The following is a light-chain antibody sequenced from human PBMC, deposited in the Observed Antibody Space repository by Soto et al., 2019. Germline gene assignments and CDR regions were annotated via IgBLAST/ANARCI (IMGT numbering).Light chain of an antibody. CDR3: QSYDNSLGGHVV. CDR1: SSNIEADYD. Sequence: QAVVTQPPSVSGAPGQRITISCTGSSSNIEADYDVHWYQLLPGAAPKLLISDNNNRPSGVPDRFSGSKSGTSASLVITGLQPEDEADYYCQSYDNSLGGHVVFGGGTQLTVL. CDR2: DNN. V-gene: IGLV1-40*01. J-gene: IGLJ2*01.